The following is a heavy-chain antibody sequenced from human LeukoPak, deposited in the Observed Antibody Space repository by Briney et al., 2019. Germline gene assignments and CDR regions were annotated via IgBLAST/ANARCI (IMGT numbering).Heavy chain of an antibody. V-gene: IGHV3-21*01. Sequence: GGSLRLSCVASGFTFSSYSMNWVRQAPGKGLEWVSSISSSSSYIYYADSVKGRFTISRDNAKNSLYLQMNSLRAEDTAVYFCAREISYGDYPSGDAFDNWGQGTMVTVSS. D-gene: IGHD4-17*01. J-gene: IGHJ3*02. CDR1: GFTFSSYS. CDR3: AREISYGDYPSGDAFDN. CDR2: ISSSSSYI.